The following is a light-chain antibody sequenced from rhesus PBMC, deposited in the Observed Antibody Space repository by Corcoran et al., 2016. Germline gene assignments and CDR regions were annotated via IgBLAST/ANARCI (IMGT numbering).Light chain of an antibody. CDR1: QSVSSY. CDR2: GAS. Sequence: EIVMTQSPATLSLSPGERATLSCRASQSVSSYVACYHQKPEQVPRLLIDGASSRATGLPDRFSGSGSGTDFTLIIGSLEPEDVGVYYCQQYNDWTWTFGQGTKVEIK. V-gene: IGKV3S9*01. J-gene: IGKJ1*01. CDR3: QQYNDWTWT.